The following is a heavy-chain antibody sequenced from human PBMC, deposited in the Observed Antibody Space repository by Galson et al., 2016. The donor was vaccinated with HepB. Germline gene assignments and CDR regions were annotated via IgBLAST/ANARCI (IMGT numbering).Heavy chain of an antibody. CDR1: GFSFSSYA. CDR2: MSSSGGRT. Sequence: SLRLSCAASGFSFSSYAMSWVRQAPGKGLEWVSAMSSSGGRTYYADSVKGRFTISRDNSKNTLYLQMNSLRADDKAVYYCAKLRTSITIFGVVDYWGQGTLVTVSS. D-gene: IGHD3-3*01. V-gene: IGHV3-23*01. J-gene: IGHJ4*02. CDR3: AKLRTSITIFGVVDY.